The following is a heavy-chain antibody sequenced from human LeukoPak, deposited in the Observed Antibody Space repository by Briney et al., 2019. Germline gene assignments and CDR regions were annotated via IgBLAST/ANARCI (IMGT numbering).Heavy chain of an antibody. CDR1: GYTFTSYD. V-gene: IGHV1-8*01. J-gene: IGHJ4*02. CDR2: MNPNSGNT. Sequence: GASVKVSCKASGYTFTSYDSNWVRQATGQGLEWMGWMNPNSGNTGYAQKFQGRVTMTRNTSISTAYMELSSLRSEDTAVYYCARSPLYGGNSGFDYWGREPWSPSPQ. D-gene: IGHD4-23*01. CDR3: ARSPLYGGNSGFDY.